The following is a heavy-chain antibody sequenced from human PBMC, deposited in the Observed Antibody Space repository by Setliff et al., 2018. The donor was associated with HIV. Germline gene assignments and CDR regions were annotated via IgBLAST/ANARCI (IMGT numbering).Heavy chain of an antibody. D-gene: IGHD3-10*01. CDR1: GFTFDDYA. J-gene: IGHJ4*02. V-gene: IGHV3-23*01. CDR3: AKVMTLWFGASDS. Sequence: ETLRLSCAASGFTFDDYAVTWVRQAPGKGLDYVSAISGSGTTTYYADSVRGRFTISRDNSTNTVYLQMHSLRAEDTALYYCAKVMTLWFGASDSWGQGTRVTVSS. CDR2: ISGSGTTT.